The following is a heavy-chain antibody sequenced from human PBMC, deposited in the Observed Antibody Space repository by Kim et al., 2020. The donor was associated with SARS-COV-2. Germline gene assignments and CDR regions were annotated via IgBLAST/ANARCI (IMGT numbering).Heavy chain of an antibody. V-gene: IGHV3-23*03. D-gene: IGHD4-17*01. CDR2: IYSGGSST. CDR3: AKDTRYGGHSNYFDY. J-gene: IGHJ4*02. Sequence: GWSLRLSCAASGFTFSSYAMSWVRQAPGKGLEWVSVIYSGGSSTSSADSVKGRFTISRDNSKNTLYLQMNSLRAEDTAVYYCAKDTRYGGHSNYFDYWGQGTLVTVSS. CDR1: GFTFSSYA.